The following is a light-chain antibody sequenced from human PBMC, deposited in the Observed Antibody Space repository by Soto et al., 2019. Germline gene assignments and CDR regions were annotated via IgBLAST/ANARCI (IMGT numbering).Light chain of an antibody. V-gene: IGKV1-5*03. CDR3: QQYDSYRT. Sequence: DVQMTQSPSTLSASVGDRVTITCRAGQSINSWLAWYQQKPGKAPKLLIYKASSLESGVPSRFSGSGSGTEFNLTISSLQTDDFATYYCQQYDSYRTFGQGTKVEIK. CDR1: QSINSW. CDR2: KAS. J-gene: IGKJ1*01.